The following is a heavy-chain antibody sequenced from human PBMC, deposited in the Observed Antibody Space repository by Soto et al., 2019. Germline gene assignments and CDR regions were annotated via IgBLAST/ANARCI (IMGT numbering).Heavy chain of an antibody. V-gene: IGHV3-23*01. D-gene: IGHD6-19*01. Sequence: EVQLLESGGGLAQPGGSLRLSCAASGFTFSSYSMNWVRQAPGKGLEWVSTVSGSGGSTYYADSVKGRFTISRDNSKNTLYLQMSSLRADDTAVYYCAKERAVAFWGQGTQVTVSS. CDR2: VSGSGGST. CDR3: AKERAVAF. J-gene: IGHJ4*02. CDR1: GFTFSSYS.